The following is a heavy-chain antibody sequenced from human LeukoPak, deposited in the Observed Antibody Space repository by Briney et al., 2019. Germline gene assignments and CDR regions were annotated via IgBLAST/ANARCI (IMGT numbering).Heavy chain of an antibody. CDR1: ADSSRSDNDY. V-gene: IGHV4-39*07. CDR2: TFYTGVA. Sequence: SETLSLSCTVSADSSRSDNDYSAWPRHAPGKRLEWIGTTFYTGVAYYNPSFKGRVALSVDRSRNLLSLRLTSVTAADTAVYFCATCPTFAAQIDFWGQGILVTVSS. J-gene: IGHJ4*02. CDR3: ATCPTFAAQIDF. D-gene: IGHD3-3*01.